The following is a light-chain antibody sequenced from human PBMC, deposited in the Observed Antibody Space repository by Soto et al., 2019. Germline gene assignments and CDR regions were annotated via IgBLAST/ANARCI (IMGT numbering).Light chain of an antibody. CDR1: SSNIGAGYD. J-gene: IGLJ2*01. Sequence: QSVLTQPPSVSGAPGQRVTISCTGSSSNIGAGYDVHWYQQLPGTAPKLLIYGNSNRPSGVPDRFSGSKSGTSASLAITGLQAEDEADYNCQSYDSSLNGVIFGGGTKVTVL. CDR2: GNS. CDR3: QSYDSSLNGVI. V-gene: IGLV1-40*01.